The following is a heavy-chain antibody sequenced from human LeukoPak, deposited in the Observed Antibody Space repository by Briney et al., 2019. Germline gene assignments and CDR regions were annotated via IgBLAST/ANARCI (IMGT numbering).Heavy chain of an antibody. CDR3: AREMGQQLAFYYYYYMDV. CDR2: IYTSWST. D-gene: IGHD6-13*01. Sequence: SQTLSLTCTVSVGSISSGSYYWSWIRQPAGKGLEWIGRIYTSWSTNYNPSLKTRVTISVDTSKNQFSLELSSVTAADTAVYYCAREMGQQLAFYYYYYMDVWGKGTTVTVSS. V-gene: IGHV4-61*02. J-gene: IGHJ6*03. CDR1: VGSISSGSYY.